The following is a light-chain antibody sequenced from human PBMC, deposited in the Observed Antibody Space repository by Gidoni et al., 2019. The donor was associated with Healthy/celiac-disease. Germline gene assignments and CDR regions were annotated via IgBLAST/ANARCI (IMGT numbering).Light chain of an antibody. CDR1: SSDVGGYNY. J-gene: IGLJ2*01. V-gene: IGLV2-14*01. CDR2: DVS. Sequence: QSALTQPASVSGSPGQSITISCTGTSSDVGGYNYVSWSQQSPGKAPKLMIYDVSNRPSGVSNRFSGSKAGNTASLTISGLQAEDEADYYCSSYTSSSTLHVVFGGGTKLTVL. CDR3: SSYTSSSTLHVV.